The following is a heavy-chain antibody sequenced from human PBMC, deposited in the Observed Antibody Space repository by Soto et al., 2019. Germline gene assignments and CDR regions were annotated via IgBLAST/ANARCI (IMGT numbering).Heavy chain of an antibody. Sequence: QVQLQESGTGLVKPSETLSLTCTVSGGSVSSGSYYWSWIRQPPGKGLEWIGYIYYSGSTNYNPSLKSRVTISVDTSKNQFSLKLSSVTAADTAVYYCARDRLRDAFDIWGQVTMVTVSS. V-gene: IGHV4-61*01. CDR2: IYYSGST. D-gene: IGHD3-22*01. J-gene: IGHJ3*02. CDR1: GGSVSSGSYY. CDR3: ARDRLRDAFDI.